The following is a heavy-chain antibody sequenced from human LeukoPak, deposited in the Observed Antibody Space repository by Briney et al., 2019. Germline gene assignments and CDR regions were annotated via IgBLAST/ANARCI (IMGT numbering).Heavy chain of an antibody. CDR3: AREVTEDIDYYDSSGYYYLDY. J-gene: IGHJ4*02. CDR2: ISSSGSTI. V-gene: IGHV3-11*01. CDR1: GFTFSDYY. Sequence: GGSLRLSCAASGFTFSDYYMSWIRQAPGKGLEWVSYISSSGSTIYYADSVKGRFTISRDNAKNSLYLQMNSLRAEDTAVYYCAREVTEDIDYYDSSGYYYLDYWGQGTLVTVSS. D-gene: IGHD3-22*01.